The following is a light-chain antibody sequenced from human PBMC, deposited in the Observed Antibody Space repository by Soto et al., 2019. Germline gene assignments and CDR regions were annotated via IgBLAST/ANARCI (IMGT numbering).Light chain of an antibody. V-gene: IGKV3-20*01. J-gene: IGKJ4*01. CDR2: DAS. Sequence: EFVLTQSPGTLSLSPGERATLSCRASQTVRNNYLAWYQQKPGQAPRLLIYDASSRATGIPDRFSGGGSGTDFTLTISRLEPEDFAVYYCQQYNNWLLTFGGGTKVEIK. CDR3: QQYNNWLLT. CDR1: QTVRNNY.